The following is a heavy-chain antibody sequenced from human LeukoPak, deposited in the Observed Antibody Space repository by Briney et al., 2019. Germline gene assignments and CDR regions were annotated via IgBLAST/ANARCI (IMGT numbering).Heavy chain of an antibody. V-gene: IGHV1-2*04. CDR1: GYTFTGYY. Sequence: ASVKVSCKASGYTFTGYYMHWVRQAPGQGLEWMGWINPNSGGTNYAQKFQGWVTMTRDTSISTAYMELSRLRSEDTAVYYCAPLRGIQLHGWFDPWGQGTLVTVSS. CDR3: APLRGIQLHGWFDP. CDR2: INPNSGGT. D-gene: IGHD5-24*01. J-gene: IGHJ5*02.